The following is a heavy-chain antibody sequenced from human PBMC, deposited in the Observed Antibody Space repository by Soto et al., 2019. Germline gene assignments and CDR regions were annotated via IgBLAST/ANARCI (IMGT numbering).Heavy chain of an antibody. Sequence: GGSLRLSCAASGFTVSSNYMSWVRQAPGKGLEWVSVIYSGGSTYYADSVRGRFTISRDNSKNTLYLQMNSLRAEDTAVYYCAFPSGSSLAFDYWGQGTLVTVSS. CDR2: IYSGGST. V-gene: IGHV3-53*01. CDR1: GFTVSSNY. CDR3: AFPSGSSLAFDY. D-gene: IGHD1-26*01. J-gene: IGHJ4*02.